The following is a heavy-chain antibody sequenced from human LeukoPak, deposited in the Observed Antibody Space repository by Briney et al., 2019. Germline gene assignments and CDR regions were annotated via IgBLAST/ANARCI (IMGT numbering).Heavy chain of an antibody. J-gene: IGHJ6*03. CDR3: ARAIAAAGKRGYYYYYMDV. CDR2: IYTSGST. V-gene: IGHV4-61*02. CDR1: GGSISSGSYY. D-gene: IGHD6-13*01. Sequence: SETLSLTCTVSGGSISSGSYYWSWIRQPAGKGLKWIGRIYTSGSTNYNPSLRSRVTISVDTSKNQFSLKLSSVTAADTAVYYCARAIAAAGKRGYYYYYMDVWGKGTTVTISS.